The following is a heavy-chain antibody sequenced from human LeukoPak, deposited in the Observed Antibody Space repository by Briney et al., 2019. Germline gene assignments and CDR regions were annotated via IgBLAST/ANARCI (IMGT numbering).Heavy chain of an antibody. CDR2: ISAYNGDT. V-gene: IGHV1-18*04. Sequence: GESLKISCKGSGYSFTNYWIVWVRQKPGEGLEWMGWISAYNGDTNYVQKFQGRVTMTTDTSTSTAYMELKSLRSDDTAVYYCAREEGAPIAAANIWGLGTKVTVSS. CDR3: AREEGAPIAAANI. CDR1: GYSFTNYW. D-gene: IGHD6-13*01. J-gene: IGHJ3*02.